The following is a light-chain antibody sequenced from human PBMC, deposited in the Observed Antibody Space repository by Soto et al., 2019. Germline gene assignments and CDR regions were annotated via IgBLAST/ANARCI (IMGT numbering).Light chain of an antibody. CDR2: DAS. V-gene: IGKV3-11*01. Sequence: THYPSTLSLYKVERATLSCRASQSVSSYLAWYQQKPGQAPRLLIYDASNRATGIPDRFSGSGSGTDFTLTITRLEPEDFAMYYCQRYDSLRTFGQGTKVDIK. J-gene: IGKJ1*01. CDR1: QSVSSY. CDR3: QRYDSLRT.